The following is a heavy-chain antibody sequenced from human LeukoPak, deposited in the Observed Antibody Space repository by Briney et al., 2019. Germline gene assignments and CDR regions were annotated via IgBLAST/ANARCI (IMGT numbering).Heavy chain of an antibody. CDR2: ISYDGSNK. D-gene: IGHD2-8*01. CDR3: AKRGCDTNGCPYYFDY. V-gene: IGHV3-30*18. CDR1: GFTFSSYG. Sequence: GGSLRLSCAASGFTFSSYGMHWVRQAPGKGLEWVAVISYDGSNKYYADSVKGRFTISRDNSKNTLYLQMNSLRAEDTAVYYCAKRGCDTNGCPYYFDYWGQGTLATVSS. J-gene: IGHJ4*02.